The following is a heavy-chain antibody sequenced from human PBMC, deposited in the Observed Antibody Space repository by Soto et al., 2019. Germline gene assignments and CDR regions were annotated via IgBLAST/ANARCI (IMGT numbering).Heavy chain of an antibody. V-gene: IGHV1-69*01. D-gene: IGHD6-13*01. CDR1: GGTFSSYA. CDR3: ARAPMARHSSSGSANYYDGMDV. CDR2: IMPIFGTA. Sequence: QVQLVQSGAEVKKPGSSVKVSCKASGGTFSSYAISWVRQAPGQGLEWMGGIMPIFGTANYAQKFKGRVTITADESTSTEYMELSSLRSEDKAVYYCARAPMARHSSSGSANYYDGMDVWGQGTTVTVSS. J-gene: IGHJ6*02.